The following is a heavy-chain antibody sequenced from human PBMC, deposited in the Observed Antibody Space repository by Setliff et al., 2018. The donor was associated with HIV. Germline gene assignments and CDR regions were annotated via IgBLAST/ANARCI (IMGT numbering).Heavy chain of an antibody. CDR3: ATYADRESNRFDP. V-gene: IGHV4-59*11. CDR1: GGSISSQY. CDR2: IYYSGST. J-gene: IGHJ5*02. D-gene: IGHD3-10*01. Sequence: PSETLSLTCNVSGGSISSQYWSWVRQPPGKGLEWIGYIYYSGSTSYNPSLKSRVTMSVDTSRNQFSLKLSSVTAADTAVYYCATYADRESNRFDPWGQGILVTVSS.